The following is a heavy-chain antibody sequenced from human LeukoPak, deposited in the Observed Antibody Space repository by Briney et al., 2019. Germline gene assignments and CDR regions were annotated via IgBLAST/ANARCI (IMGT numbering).Heavy chain of an antibody. CDR1: GGSISSYY. V-gene: IGHV4-4*07. J-gene: IGHJ4*02. Sequence: SETLSLTCTVSGGSISSYYWSWIRQPPGKGLEWIGRIYTSGSTNYNPSLKSRVTMSVDTSKNQFSLKLSSVTAADTAVYYCARAFSGRATYYFDYWGQGTLVTVSS. CDR2: IYTSGST. CDR3: ARAFSGRATYYFDY. D-gene: IGHD1-26*01.